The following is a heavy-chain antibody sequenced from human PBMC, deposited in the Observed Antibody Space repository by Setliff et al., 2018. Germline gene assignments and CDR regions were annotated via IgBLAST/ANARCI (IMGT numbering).Heavy chain of an antibody. CDR1: GASVSNVNYY. CDR2: IYYLGNT. J-gene: IGHJ2*01. CDR3: ATLPWETTNYFDL. Sequence: PSETLSLTCSVSGASVSNVNYYWVWIRQPPGKGLEWIGHIYYLGNTYYNPSLECRLTMSVDTAKNQFSLKLTSVTAADTAIYYCATLPWETTNYFDLWGRGTLVTVSS. D-gene: IGHD4-17*01. V-gene: IGHV4-39*07.